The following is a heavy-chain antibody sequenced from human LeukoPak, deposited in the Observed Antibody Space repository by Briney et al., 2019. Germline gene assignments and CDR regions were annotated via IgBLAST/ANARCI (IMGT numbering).Heavy chain of an antibody. CDR1: GFTFSNYA. V-gene: IGHV3-30-3*01. J-gene: IGHJ4*02. Sequence: GTSLRLSCAAAGFTFSNYAMHWVRQAPGKGLEWVAVIPYDGTNEYYADSVKGRFTISRDNSKNTLYLQMDSLRVEDTAVYYCARNRGATGFYWVDYWGQGTLVSVSS. CDR2: IPYDGTNE. D-gene: IGHD3-22*01. CDR3: ARNRGATGFYWVDY.